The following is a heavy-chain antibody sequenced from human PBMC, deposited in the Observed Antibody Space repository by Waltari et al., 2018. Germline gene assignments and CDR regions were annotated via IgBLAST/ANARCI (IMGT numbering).Heavy chain of an antibody. CDR1: GFTFRNYE. J-gene: IGHJ6*03. CDR2: ISNSGSTT. CDR3: ARPSTEYYYYYYYMDV. V-gene: IGHV3-48*03. Sequence: EVQVVESGGGLVQPGGSLRLSCVASGFTFRNYEMNWVRQAPVKGLEWVSYISNSGSTTYYADSVKGRFTISRDNAKNSMYLEMDSLRAEDTAVYYCARPSTEYYYYYYYMDVWGKGTTVTVS.